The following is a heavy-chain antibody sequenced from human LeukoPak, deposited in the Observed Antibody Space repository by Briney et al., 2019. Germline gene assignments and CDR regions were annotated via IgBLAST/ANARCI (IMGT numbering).Heavy chain of an antibody. D-gene: IGHD6-6*01. CDR1: GYTFTGYY. CDR3: ARDLYSSSSESY. V-gene: IGHV1-2*06. Sequence: ASVKVSCKASGYTFTGYYMHWLPQAPGQGLEWMGRINPNSGGTNYAQKFQGRVTMTRDTSISTAYMELSRLRSDDTAVYYCARDLYSSSSESYWGQGTLVTVSS. CDR2: INPNSGGT. J-gene: IGHJ4*02.